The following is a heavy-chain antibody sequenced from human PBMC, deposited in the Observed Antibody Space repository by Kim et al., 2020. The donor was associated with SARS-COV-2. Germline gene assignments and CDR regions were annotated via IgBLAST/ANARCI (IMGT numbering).Heavy chain of an antibody. CDR2: ITSSSTYI. Sequence: GSLRLSCAASGFTFSSYTMHWVRQAPGKGLEWVSSITSSSTYIYYADAVKGRFTISRDNAKNSLYLQINSLRGEDTAVYYCARAGLGNNRYSGNWFDPWGQGTLVTVSS. D-gene: IGHD1-7*01. CDR1: GFTFSSYT. V-gene: IGHV3-21*01. J-gene: IGHJ5*02. CDR3: ARAGLGNNRYSGNWFDP.